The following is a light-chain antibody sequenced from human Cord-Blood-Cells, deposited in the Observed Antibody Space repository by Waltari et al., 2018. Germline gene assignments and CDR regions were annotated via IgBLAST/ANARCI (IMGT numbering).Light chain of an antibody. Sequence: QSALTQHASVSGSPGQSITISCTVTSSDVGGYNYVSWYQQHPGKAPKLMIYDVSNRPSGVSNRFSGSKSGNTASLTISGLQAEDEADYYCSSYTSSSTVVFGGGTKLTVL. CDR3: SSYTSSSTVV. J-gene: IGLJ2*01. V-gene: IGLV2-14*01. CDR2: DVS. CDR1: SSDVGGYNY.